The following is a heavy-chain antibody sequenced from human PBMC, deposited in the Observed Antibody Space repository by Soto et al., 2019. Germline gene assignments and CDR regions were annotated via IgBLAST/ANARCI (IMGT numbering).Heavy chain of an antibody. Sequence: PGGSLRLSCAASGFTFSSYSMNWVRQAPGKGLEWVSSISSSSSYIYYADSVKGRFTISRDNAKNSLYLQMNSLRAEDTAVYYCAKYIVVPGTRKFDYWGQGTLVTVSS. CDR1: GFTFSSYS. D-gene: IGHD2-2*01. J-gene: IGHJ4*02. CDR2: ISSSSSYI. V-gene: IGHV3-21*04. CDR3: AKYIVVPGTRKFDY.